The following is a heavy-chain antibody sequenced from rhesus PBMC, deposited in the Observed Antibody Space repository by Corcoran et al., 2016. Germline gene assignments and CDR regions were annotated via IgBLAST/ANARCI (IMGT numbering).Heavy chain of an antibody. D-gene: IGHD6-37*01. J-gene: IGHJ4*01. CDR2: IYGNSAST. Sequence: QVQLQESGPGLVKPSETLSLTCAVSGGSISDSYYWNWIRQPPGKGLEWIGYIYGNSASTYYNPSLKSRVTISKDTSKNQFFLKLSSVTAADTAVYYCASSRRWLTFDYWGQGVLVTVSS. V-gene: IGHV4S9*01. CDR1: GGSISDSYY. CDR3: ASSRRWLTFDY.